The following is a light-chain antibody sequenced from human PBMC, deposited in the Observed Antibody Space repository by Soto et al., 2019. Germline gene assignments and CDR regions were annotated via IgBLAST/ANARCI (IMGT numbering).Light chain of an antibody. CDR3: AAWDDSLNGLG. CDR2: GNN. J-gene: IGLJ1*01. V-gene: IGLV1-44*01. Sequence: QAVVTQPPSTSGTPGQRVTISCSGSRSNIERNTVNWYQQLPGTAPKVLIYGNNQRPSGVPDRFSASKSGTSASLAISGLQSEDEADYYCAAWDDSLNGLGFGTGTKLTVL. CDR1: RSNIERNT.